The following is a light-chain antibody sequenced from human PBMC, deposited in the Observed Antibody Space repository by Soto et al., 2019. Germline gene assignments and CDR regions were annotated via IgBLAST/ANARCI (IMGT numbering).Light chain of an antibody. CDR2: NND. Sequence: QSVLTQPPSASGTPGQRVTISCSGSSSNIGSGTVNWYQQLPGTAPKLLIYNNDQWASGVPDRFSGSKSGTSASLAISGLQSEDEADYYCASWDVSLNGLYAFGTGTKLTVL. V-gene: IGLV1-44*01. CDR3: ASWDVSLNGLYA. J-gene: IGLJ1*01. CDR1: SSNIGSGT.